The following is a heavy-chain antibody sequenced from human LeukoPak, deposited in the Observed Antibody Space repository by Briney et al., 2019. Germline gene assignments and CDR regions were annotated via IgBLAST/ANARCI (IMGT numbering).Heavy chain of an antibody. J-gene: IGHJ4*02. V-gene: IGHV3-15*01. D-gene: IGHD2-15*01. CDR3: TTRELGYCSGGSCYFVDY. Sequence: GGSLRLSCAASGFTFSNAWMSWVRQAPGKGLEWVGRIKSKTDGGTTDYAAPVKGRFTISREDSKNTLYLQMNSLKTEDTAVYYCTTRELGYCSGGSCYFVDYWGQGTLVTVSS. CDR2: IKSKTDGGTT. CDR1: GFTFSNAW.